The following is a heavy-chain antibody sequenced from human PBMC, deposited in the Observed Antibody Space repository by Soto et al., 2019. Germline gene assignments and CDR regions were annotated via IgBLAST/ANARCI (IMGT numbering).Heavy chain of an antibody. CDR1: GFTFTSST. CDR3: AAADDHESSGYSSDY. J-gene: IGHJ4*02. CDR2: IVVGSGNT. V-gene: IGHV1-58*01. Sequence: QMQLVQSGPEVKKPGTSVKVSCKASGFTFTSSTVQWVRLARGQRLEWIGWIVVGSGNTIYAQKYQERVNFTRDESTSTAYMELSSLRSEDTAEYYFAAADDHESSGYSSDYWGQGTLVTVSS. D-gene: IGHD3-22*01.